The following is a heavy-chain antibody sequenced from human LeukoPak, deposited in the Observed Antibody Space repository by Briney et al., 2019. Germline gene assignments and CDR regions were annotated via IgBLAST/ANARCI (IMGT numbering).Heavy chain of an antibody. D-gene: IGHD3-10*01. J-gene: IGHJ4*02. CDR3: AKRGSYFGGFDY. Sequence: GGSLRLSCAASGFIFNNYGMIWVRQAPGKGLEWVSAISNDGGGITYADFVKGRFTISRDNSKNTLFLQMNSLRAEDTAVYYCAKRGSYFGGFDYWGQGTLVTVSS. CDR1: GFIFNNYG. V-gene: IGHV3-23*01. CDR2: ISNDGGGI.